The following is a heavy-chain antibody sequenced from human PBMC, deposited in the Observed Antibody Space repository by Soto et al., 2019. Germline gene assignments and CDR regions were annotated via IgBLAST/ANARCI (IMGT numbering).Heavy chain of an antibody. CDR3: AREVGYYDEYYYYGMDV. Sequence: GASVKVSCKASGGTFSSYAISWVRQAPGQGLEWMGGIIPIFGTANYAQKFQGRVTITADKSTSTAYMELSSLRSEDTAVYYCAREVGYYDEYYYYGMDVWGQGTTVTVSS. V-gene: IGHV1-69*06. CDR1: GGTFSSYA. D-gene: IGHD3-3*01. CDR2: IIPIFGTA. J-gene: IGHJ6*02.